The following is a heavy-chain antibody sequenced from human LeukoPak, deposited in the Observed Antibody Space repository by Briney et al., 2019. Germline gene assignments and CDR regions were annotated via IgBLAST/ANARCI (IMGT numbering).Heavy chain of an antibody. Sequence: SETLSLTCTVSGGSISSHYWSWIRQPPGKGLEWIGYIYYSGSTNYNPSLKSRVTISVDTSKNQFSLKLSSETAADTAVYYCARKAESEDRPGGYSYGYLDPWGQGTLVTVSS. D-gene: IGHD5-18*01. J-gene: IGHJ5*02. V-gene: IGHV4-59*11. CDR2: IYYSGST. CDR3: ARKAESEDRPGGYSYGYLDP. CDR1: GGSISSHY.